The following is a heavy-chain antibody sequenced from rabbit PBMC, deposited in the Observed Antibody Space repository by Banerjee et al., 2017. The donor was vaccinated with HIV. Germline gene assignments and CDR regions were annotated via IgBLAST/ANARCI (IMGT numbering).Heavy chain of an antibody. CDR2: IYTGSSGRT. D-gene: IGHD6-1*01. V-gene: IGHV1S45*01. Sequence: QEQLEESGGDLVKPEGSLTLTCTASGFSFSSSYWICWVRQAPGKGLEWIACIYTGSSGRTYYASWAKGRFTISKTSSTTVTLQMTSLTAADTATYFCARGDSSYGYATYFNLWGQGTLVTVS. CDR1: GFSFSSSYW. J-gene: IGHJ4*01. CDR3: ARGDSSYGYATYFNL.